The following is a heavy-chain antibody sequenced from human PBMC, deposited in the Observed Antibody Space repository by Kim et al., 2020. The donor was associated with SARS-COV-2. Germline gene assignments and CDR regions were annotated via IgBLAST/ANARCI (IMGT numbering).Heavy chain of an antibody. D-gene: IGHD2-2*01. CDR2: INPSSGTT. CDR3: ARESAGKVVPGKTFDY. V-gene: IGHV1-46*01. CDR1: GYTFTSYY. Sequence: ASVKVSCKAFGYTFTSYYLHWVRQAPGQGLEWMGIINPSSGTTRYAQKFQGRVTMTRDTSTNTVYMELSSLGSEDTAVYYCARESAGKVVPGKTFDYWGQGTLVTVSS. J-gene: IGHJ4*02.